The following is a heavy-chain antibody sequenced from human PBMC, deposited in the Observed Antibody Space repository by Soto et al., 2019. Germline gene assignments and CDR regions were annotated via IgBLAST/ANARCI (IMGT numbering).Heavy chain of an antibody. CDR2: ISYDGSNK. V-gene: IGHV3-30-3*01. Sequence: QVQLVESGGGVVQPGRSLRLSCAASGFTFSSYAMHWVRQAPGKGLEGVAVISYDGSNKYYADSVKGRFTISRDNSKNTLYLQMNSLRAEDTAVYYCARERALYGDYEGRCFDYWGQGTLVTVSS. CDR3: ARERALYGDYEGRCFDY. CDR1: GFTFSSYA. J-gene: IGHJ4*02. D-gene: IGHD4-17*01.